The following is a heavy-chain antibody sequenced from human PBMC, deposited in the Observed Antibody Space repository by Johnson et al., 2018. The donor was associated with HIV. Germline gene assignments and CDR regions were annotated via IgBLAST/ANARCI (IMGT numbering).Heavy chain of an antibody. J-gene: IGHJ3*02. V-gene: IGHV3-30*14. CDR1: GFTFSSYA. Sequence: QVQLVESGGGVVQPGRSLRLSCAASGFTFSSYAMHWVRQAPGKGLEWVAVISYDGNNKYYADSVKGRFTISRDNSKNTLYLQMNSLRAEDTAVYFCARDRRYYDSSGYYHDAFDIWGQGTMVTVSS. D-gene: IGHD3-22*01. CDR2: ISYDGNNK. CDR3: ARDRRYYDSSGYYHDAFDI.